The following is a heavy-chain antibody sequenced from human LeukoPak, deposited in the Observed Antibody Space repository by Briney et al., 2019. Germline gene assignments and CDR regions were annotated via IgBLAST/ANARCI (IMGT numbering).Heavy chain of an antibody. Sequence: PSETLSLTCTVSGGSIGRSSYYWGWIRQPPGKGLEWIGNIYYSGKTDYNPSLKSRVTISVDTSKNQFSLKLSSVTAADTAVYYCARDQGSSGALLNDAFDIWGQGTMVTVSS. D-gene: IGHD3-22*01. J-gene: IGHJ3*02. CDR2: IYYSGKT. V-gene: IGHV4-39*07. CDR1: GGSIGRSSYY. CDR3: ARDQGSSGALLNDAFDI.